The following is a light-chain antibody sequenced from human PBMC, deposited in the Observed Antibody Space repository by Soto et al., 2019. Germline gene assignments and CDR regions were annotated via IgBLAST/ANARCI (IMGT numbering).Light chain of an antibody. Sequence: QSALTQPRSVSESPGQSVTISCTGTSSDVGTYNYVSWYQQHPGKAPKLMIYDVSKRPSGVPDRFSGSKSGNTASLTISGLKAEDEADYYCCSYAGSYTLYVFGTGTKLTVL. CDR1: SSDVGTYNY. J-gene: IGLJ1*01. V-gene: IGLV2-11*01. CDR2: DVS. CDR3: CSYAGSYTLYV.